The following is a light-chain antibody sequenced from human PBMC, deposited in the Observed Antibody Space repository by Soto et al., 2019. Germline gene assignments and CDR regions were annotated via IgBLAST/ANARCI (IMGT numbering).Light chain of an antibody. CDR1: DIGGKS. V-gene: IGLV3-21*02. J-gene: IGLJ1*01. CDR2: DDT. Sequence: ELTQPPSVSVAPGQTATITCGGSDIGGKSVHWYQQRPGQAPVVVVYDDTDRPSGIPERFSGSNFGGTATLTISRVEVGDEADYHCQVWDLTASHPVFGPGTKVTVL. CDR3: QVWDLTASHPV.